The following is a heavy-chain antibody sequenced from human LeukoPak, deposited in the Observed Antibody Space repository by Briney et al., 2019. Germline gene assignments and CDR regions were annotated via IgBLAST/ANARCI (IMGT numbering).Heavy chain of an antibody. CDR2: MNPNSGNT. D-gene: IGHD3-22*01. CDR3: ARDSSGYYYGNDY. Sequence: AASVKVSCKASGYTFTSYDINWVRQATGQGLEWMGWMNPNSGNTGYAQKFQGRVTMATDTSTSTAYMELRSLRSDDTAVYYCARDSSGYYYGNDYWGQGTLVTVSS. CDR1: GYTFTSYD. V-gene: IGHV1-8*01. J-gene: IGHJ4*02.